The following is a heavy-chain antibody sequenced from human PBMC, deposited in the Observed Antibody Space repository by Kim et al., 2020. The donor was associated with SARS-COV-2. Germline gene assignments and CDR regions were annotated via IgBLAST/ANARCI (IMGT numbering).Heavy chain of an antibody. CDR1: GYTFTSYG. CDR3: SRDDDFWSGAVDY. D-gene: IGHD3-3*01. CDR2: ISAHNGDT. Sequence: ASVKVSCKTSGYTFTSYGISWVRQAPGQGLEWMGWISAHNGDTNFAQKLQGRVTMTTDTSTSTAYMWLRSLRSDDTAVYYCSRDDDFWSGAVDYLCQGTL. V-gene: IGHV1-18*01. J-gene: IGHJ4*02.